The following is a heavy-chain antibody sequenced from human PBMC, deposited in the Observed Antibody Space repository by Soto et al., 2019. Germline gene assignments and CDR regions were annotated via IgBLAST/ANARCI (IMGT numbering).Heavy chain of an antibody. Sequence: SETLSLTCTVSGGSISSGGYYWSWIRQHPGKGLEWIGYIYYSGSTYYNPSLKSRVTISVDTSKNQFSLKLSSVTAADTAVYYCARDTMDNWFDPWGQRTLVPVSS. V-gene: IGHV4-31*03. J-gene: IGHJ5*02. D-gene: IGHD2-2*01. CDR2: IYYSGST. CDR3: ARDTMDNWFDP. CDR1: GGSISSGGYY.